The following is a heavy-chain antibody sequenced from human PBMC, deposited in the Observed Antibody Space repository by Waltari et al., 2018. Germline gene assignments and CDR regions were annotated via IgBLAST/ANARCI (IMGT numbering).Heavy chain of an antibody. CDR3: ASLGLSRALRRSGAEYFQH. D-gene: IGHD5-18*01. CDR1: GGTFSSYA. J-gene: IGHJ1*01. CDR2: IIPIFGTA. V-gene: IGHV1-69*12. Sequence: QVQLVQSGAEVKKPGSSVKVSCKASGGTFSSYAISWVRQAPGQGLEWMGGIIPIFGTANYAQKFQGRVTITADESTSTAYMELSSLRSEDTAVYYCASLGLSRALRRSGAEYFQHWGQGTLVTVSS.